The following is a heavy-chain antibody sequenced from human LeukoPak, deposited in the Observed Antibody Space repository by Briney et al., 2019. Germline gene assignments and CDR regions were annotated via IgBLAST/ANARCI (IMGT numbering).Heavy chain of an antibody. CDR1: GGSISSDY. CDR3: ARLAYDYVWGSPQHYFDY. CDR2: IYYSGST. J-gene: IGHJ4*02. V-gene: IGHV4-59*08. D-gene: IGHD3-16*01. Sequence: PSETLSLTCTVSGGSISSDYWSWIRQPPGKGLEWIGYIYYSGSTNYNPSLKSRVTISVDTSKNQFSLKLSSVTAADTAVYYCARLAYDYVWGSPQHYFDYWGQGTLVTVSS.